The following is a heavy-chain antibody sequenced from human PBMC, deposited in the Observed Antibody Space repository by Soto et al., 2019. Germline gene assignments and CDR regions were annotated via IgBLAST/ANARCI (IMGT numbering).Heavy chain of an antibody. J-gene: IGHJ4*02. D-gene: IGHD5-12*01. Sequence: ASVKVSCKASGGTFSSYAISWVRQAPGQGLEWMGGIIPIFGTANYAQKFQGRVTITADESTSTAYMELSSLRSEDTAVYYCARGRREMATMFDYWGQGTLVTVSS. V-gene: IGHV1-69*13. CDR2: IIPIFGTA. CDR3: ARGRREMATMFDY. CDR1: GGTFSSYA.